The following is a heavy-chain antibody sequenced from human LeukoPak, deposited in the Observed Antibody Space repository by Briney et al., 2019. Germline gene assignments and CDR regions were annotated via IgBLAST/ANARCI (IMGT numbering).Heavy chain of an antibody. Sequence: PGGSLRLSCAGSGFIFSNYWMNWVRQAPGKGLEWVANIKPDGSDKVYVDSVRGRFTISRDNAKNSVYLQMNSLRVEDTAVYYCARSFSGSYPDFDYWGQGALVTVSS. CDR1: GFIFSNYW. D-gene: IGHD1-26*01. J-gene: IGHJ4*02. CDR2: IKPDGSDK. V-gene: IGHV3-7*01. CDR3: ARSFSGSYPDFDY.